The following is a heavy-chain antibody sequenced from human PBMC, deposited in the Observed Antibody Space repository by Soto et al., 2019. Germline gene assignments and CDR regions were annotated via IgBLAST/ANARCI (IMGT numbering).Heavy chain of an antibody. Sequence: EVQLLESGGGLVQPGGSLRLSCAASGFAVSTYAMSWVRKTPGKGLEWVSTITGSGGSTYYADAVKGRFTISRDNSRNTLYLQMGSLGAEDPAVYSCASQRPCGGGSCFSLRSFDRWGQGSLVTVSS. D-gene: IGHD2-15*01. J-gene: IGHJ4*02. V-gene: IGHV3-23*01. CDR3: ASQRPCGGGSCFSLRSFDR. CDR1: GFAVSTYA. CDR2: ITGSGGST.